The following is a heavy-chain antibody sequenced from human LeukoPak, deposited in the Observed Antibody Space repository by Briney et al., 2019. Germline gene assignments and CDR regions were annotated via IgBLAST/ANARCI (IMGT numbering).Heavy chain of an antibody. D-gene: IGHD6-19*01. CDR2: ISGSGGST. Sequence: GGSLRLSCAASGFTFSSYAMSWVRQAPGKGLEWVSAISGSGGSTYYADSVKGRFTISRDNSKNALYLQMNSLRAEDTAVYYCAKEVPIYSGSGESIDYWGQGTLVTVSS. CDR3: AKEVPIYSGSGESIDY. CDR1: GFTFSSYA. V-gene: IGHV3-23*01. J-gene: IGHJ4*02.